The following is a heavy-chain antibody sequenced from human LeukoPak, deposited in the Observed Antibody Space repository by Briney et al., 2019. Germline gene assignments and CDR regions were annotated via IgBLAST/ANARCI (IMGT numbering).Heavy chain of an antibody. CDR2: IWYDGSNK. D-gene: IGHD3-22*01. Sequence: GRSLRLSCAASGFTFSSYGMHWVRQAPGKGLEWVAVIWYDGSNKYYADSVKGRFTISRDNSKNTLYLQMNSLRAEDTAVYYCARGGYDSSGYYAYYFDYWGQGTLVTVSS. V-gene: IGHV3-33*01. CDR1: GFTFSSYG. CDR3: ARGGYDSSGYYAYYFDY. J-gene: IGHJ4*02.